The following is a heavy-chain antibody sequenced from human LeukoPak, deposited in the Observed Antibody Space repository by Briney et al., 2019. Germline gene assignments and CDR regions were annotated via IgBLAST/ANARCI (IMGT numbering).Heavy chain of an antibody. J-gene: IGHJ4*02. CDR3: ARVPWYYDSSGSVDY. CDR2: INPNSGGT. CDR1: GYTFTGYY. V-gene: IGHV1-2*02. D-gene: IGHD3-22*01. Sequence: GASVKVSCKASGYTFTGYYMHWVRQAPGQGLEWMGWINPNSGGTNYAQKFQGRVTMTRGTSISTAYMELSRLRSDDTAVYYCARVPWYYDSSGSVDYWGQGTLVTVSS.